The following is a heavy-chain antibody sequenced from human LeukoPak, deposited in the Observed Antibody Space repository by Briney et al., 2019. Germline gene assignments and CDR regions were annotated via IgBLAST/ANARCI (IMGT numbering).Heavy chain of an antibody. CDR1: GFTFSSYS. CDR2: ISSSSSYI. Sequence: GGSLRLSCAASGFTFSSYSMNWVRQAPGKGLEWVSSISSSSSYIYYADSVKGRFTISRDNAKNSLYLQMNSLRAEDTAVYYCARAPAYDSSGYYSYYYYGMDVWGQGTTVTVSS. V-gene: IGHV3-21*01. CDR3: ARAPAYDSSGYYSYYYYGMDV. D-gene: IGHD3-22*01. J-gene: IGHJ6*02.